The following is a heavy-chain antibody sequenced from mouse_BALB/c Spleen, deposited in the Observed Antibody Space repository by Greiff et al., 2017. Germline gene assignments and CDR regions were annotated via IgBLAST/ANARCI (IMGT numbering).Heavy chain of an antibody. D-gene: IGHD1-2*01. V-gene: IGHV14-3*02. CDR1: GFNIKDTY. CDR3: ARVFYLLRLGDYAMDY. J-gene: IGHJ4*01. CDR2: IDPANGNT. Sequence: EVQLQQSGAELVKPGASVKLSCTASGFNIKDTYMHWVKQRPEQGLEWIGRIDPANGNTKYDPKFQGKATITADTSSNTAYLQLSSLTSEDTAVYYCARVFYLLRLGDYAMDYWGQGTSVTVSS.